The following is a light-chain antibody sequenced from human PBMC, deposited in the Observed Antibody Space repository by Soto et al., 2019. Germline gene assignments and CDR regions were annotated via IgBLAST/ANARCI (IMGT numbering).Light chain of an antibody. CDR2: EVS. Sequence: QSALTQPASVSGSPGLSITISCTGTSSDVGGYNYVSWYQQQPGKAPKHIIYEVSNRPSGVSNRFSGSKSGNTASLTISGLQAEDEADYYCNSYTSKSTGVFGTGTKLTVL. V-gene: IGLV2-14*01. CDR3: NSYTSKSTGV. CDR1: SSDVGGYNY. J-gene: IGLJ1*01.